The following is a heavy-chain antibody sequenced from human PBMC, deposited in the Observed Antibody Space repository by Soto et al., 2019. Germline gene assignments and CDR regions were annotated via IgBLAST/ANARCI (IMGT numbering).Heavy chain of an antibody. D-gene: IGHD1-7*01. CDR2: IKQDGSEK. V-gene: IGHV3-7*01. CDR1: GFTFSSYW. Sequence: GGSLRLSCATSGFTFSSYWMSWVRQAPGKGLEWVANIKQDGSEKYYVDSVKGRFTISRDNAKNSLYLQMNSLRAEDTAVYYCARDQRLELIYYYYYYGMDVWGQGTTVTVSS. CDR3: ARDQRLELIYYYYYYGMDV. J-gene: IGHJ6*02.